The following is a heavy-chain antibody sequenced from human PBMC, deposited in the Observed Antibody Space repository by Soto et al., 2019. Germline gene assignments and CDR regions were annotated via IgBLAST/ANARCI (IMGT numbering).Heavy chain of an antibody. Sequence: SETLSLTCFVSGYFIDAGGYYWSWIRHHPGKGLEWIGSFYSSGSIIYNPSLRSRVSISGDMSTNQFSMSLTSVTAADTARYYCARMYSSGSGWFHPWGQGTLVTVSS. J-gene: IGHJ5*02. V-gene: IGHV4-31*02. D-gene: IGHD6-19*01. CDR2: FYSSGSI. CDR1: GYFIDAGGYY. CDR3: ARMYSSGSGWFHP.